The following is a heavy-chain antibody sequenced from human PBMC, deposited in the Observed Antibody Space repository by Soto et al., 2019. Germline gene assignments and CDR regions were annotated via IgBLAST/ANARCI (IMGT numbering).Heavy chain of an antibody. Sequence: GGPLRLSCAASGFTFSGSAIHWVRQASGKGLEWVGRIRSKANSYATAYAASVKGRFTISRDDSKNTAYLQMNSLKIEDTAVYYCTRLGGQQVFDYWGQGTLVTVSS. D-gene: IGHD3-10*01. CDR3: TRLGGQQVFDY. CDR2: IRSKANSYAT. J-gene: IGHJ4*02. CDR1: GFTFSGSA. V-gene: IGHV3-73*01.